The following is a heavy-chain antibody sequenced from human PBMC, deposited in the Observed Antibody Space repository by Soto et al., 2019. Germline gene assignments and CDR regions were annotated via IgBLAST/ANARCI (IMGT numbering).Heavy chain of an antibody. D-gene: IGHD3-3*01. J-gene: IGHJ6*02. CDR3: AKQNTIFGVVIPLYYYGMDV. CDR1: GFTFSSYA. V-gene: IGHV3-23*01. Sequence: GGSLRLSCAASGFTFSSYAMSWVRQAPGKGLEWVSAISGSGGSTYYADSVKGRFTISRDNSKNTLYLQMTSLRVEDTAVYYFAKQNTIFGVVIPLYYYGMDVWGQGTTVTVSS. CDR2: ISGSGGST.